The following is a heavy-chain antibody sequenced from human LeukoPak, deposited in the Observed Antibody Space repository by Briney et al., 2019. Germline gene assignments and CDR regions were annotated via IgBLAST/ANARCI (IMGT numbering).Heavy chain of an antibody. CDR2: INSDGSSA. V-gene: IGHV3-74*01. D-gene: IGHD6-13*01. J-gene: IGHJ4*02. Sequence: GGSLRLSCAASGFTFSSYWMHWVRQAPGKGLVGISRINSDGSSAIYADSVKGRFALSRDNAKNTLYLQMNSVRDEDTAVYYCAKSHTSYSSSWSVSYYFDSWGQGALVTVSS. CDR1: GFTFSSYW. CDR3: AKSHTSYSSSWSVSYYFDS.